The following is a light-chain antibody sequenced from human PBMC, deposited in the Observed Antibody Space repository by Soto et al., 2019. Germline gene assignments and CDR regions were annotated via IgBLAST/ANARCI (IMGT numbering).Light chain of an antibody. V-gene: IGKV3-20*01. Sequence: EIVLTQSPGTLSLSPGERATLSCRASQSVSSSYLAWYQQKPGQAPRLLIYGASSRATGIPDRFSGSGSGTEFTLTISSLESEDSAVYYCQHFVNSLTWTFGQGTKVDIK. CDR1: QSVSSSY. CDR2: GAS. CDR3: QHFVNSLTWT. J-gene: IGKJ1*01.